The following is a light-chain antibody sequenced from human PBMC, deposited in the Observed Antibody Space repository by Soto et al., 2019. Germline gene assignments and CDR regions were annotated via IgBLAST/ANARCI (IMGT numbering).Light chain of an antibody. Sequence: DIQMTQSPSSLSASVGDRVTITCRASQSISDILNWYQQKPGKAPKLLIYAASSLQSGVPSRFSGSGSGTDFTLTISSLQPEDFATDYCQQSYSTRWTFGQGTKVEIK. CDR1: QSISDI. CDR2: AAS. V-gene: IGKV1-39*01. J-gene: IGKJ1*01. CDR3: QQSYSTRWT.